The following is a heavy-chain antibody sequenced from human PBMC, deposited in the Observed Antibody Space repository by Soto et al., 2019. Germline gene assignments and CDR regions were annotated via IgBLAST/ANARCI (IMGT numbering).Heavy chain of an antibody. CDR3: ARHGDTAMGADYYYYGMDV. CDR1: GYSFTSYW. J-gene: IGHJ6*02. Sequence: GESLKISCKGSGYSFTSYWIGWVRQMPGKGLEWMGFIYPGDSDTRYSPSFQGQVTISADKSISTAYLQWSSLKASDTAMYYCARHGDTAMGADYYYYGMDVWGQGTTVTVSS. D-gene: IGHD5-18*01. CDR2: IYPGDSDT. V-gene: IGHV5-51*01.